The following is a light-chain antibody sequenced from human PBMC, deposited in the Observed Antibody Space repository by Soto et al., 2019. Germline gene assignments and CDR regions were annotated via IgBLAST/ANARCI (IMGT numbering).Light chain of an antibody. Sequence: ETVMTQSPATLSVSPGERATLSCRASQSVSSNLAWYQQKPGQAPRLLIYGASTRATGIPGRFSGSGSGTELTLTISSLQSEDFAVYYCQQYNDWPPVFTFGPGTKVDIK. CDR1: QSVSSN. CDR2: GAS. V-gene: IGKV3-15*01. CDR3: QQYNDWPPVFT. J-gene: IGKJ3*01.